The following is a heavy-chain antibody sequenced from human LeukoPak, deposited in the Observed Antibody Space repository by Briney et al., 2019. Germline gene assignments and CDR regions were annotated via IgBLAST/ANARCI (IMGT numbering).Heavy chain of an antibody. CDR3: ARDLDSGGGYVFDI. D-gene: IGHD3/OR15-3a*01. Sequence: PSETLSLTCTVSGGSISSSSYYWGWIRQSPGKGLEWIGSMYHTGNTYYNPSLRSRVTISIDTSKNHFSLKLNSVTAADTAVYYCARDLDSGGGYVFDIWGQGTKVIVS. CDR2: MYHTGNT. V-gene: IGHV4-39*02. J-gene: IGHJ3*02. CDR1: GGSISSSSYY.